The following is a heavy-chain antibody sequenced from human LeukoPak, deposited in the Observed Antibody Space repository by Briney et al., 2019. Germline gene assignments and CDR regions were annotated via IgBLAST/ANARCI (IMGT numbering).Heavy chain of an antibody. Sequence: SETLSLTCTVSGGSISSYYWSWIRQPPGKGLEWIGYIYYSGSTNYNPSLKSRVTISVDTSKNQFSLKLSSVTAADTAVYYCANSANYGGNSGFFDYWGQGTLVTVSS. V-gene: IGHV4-59*08. CDR2: IYYSGST. CDR1: GGSISSYY. D-gene: IGHD4-23*01. J-gene: IGHJ4*02. CDR3: ANSANYGGNSGFFDY.